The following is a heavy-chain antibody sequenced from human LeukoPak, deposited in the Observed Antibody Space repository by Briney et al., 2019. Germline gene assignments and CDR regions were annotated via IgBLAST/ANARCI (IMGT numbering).Heavy chain of an antibody. CDR3: TTDYYDSSGEPEGYYFDY. CDR2: IKSKTDGGTT. J-gene: IGHJ4*02. Sequence: GGSLRLSCAASGFTFSNAWMSWVRQAPGKGLEWVGRIKSKTDGGTTDYAAPVKGRFTISRDDSKNTLYLQMNSLKTEDTAVYYCTTDYYDSSGEPEGYYFDYWGQGTLVTVSS. D-gene: IGHD3-22*01. CDR1: GFTFSNAW. V-gene: IGHV3-15*01.